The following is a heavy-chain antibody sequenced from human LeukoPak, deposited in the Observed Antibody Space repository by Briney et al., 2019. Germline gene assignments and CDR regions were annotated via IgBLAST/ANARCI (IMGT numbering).Heavy chain of an antibody. CDR1: GYTFTSYG. CDR3: ARLVVAAAYYYGMDV. D-gene: IGHD2-15*01. V-gene: IGHV1-18*01. CDR2: ISAYNGNT. Sequence: GASVKVSCKASGYTFTSYGISWVRQAPGQGLEWTGWISAYNGNTNYAQKLQGRVTMTTDTSTSTAYMELRSLRSDDTAVYYCARLVVAAAYYYGMDVWGQGTTVTVSS. J-gene: IGHJ6*02.